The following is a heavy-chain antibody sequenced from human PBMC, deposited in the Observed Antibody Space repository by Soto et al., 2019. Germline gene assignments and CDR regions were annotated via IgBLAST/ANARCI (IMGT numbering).Heavy chain of an antibody. J-gene: IGHJ4*01. CDR2: IYYSGST. V-gene: IGHV4-30-4*01. D-gene: IGHD3-10*01. CDR3: ARGSGFKCFWEFPETQQYFDY. CDR1: GGSISSGDYY. Sequence: SETLSLTCTVSGGSISSGDYYWSWIRQPPGKGLEWIGYIYYSGSTYYNPSLKSRVTISVDTSKNQFSLKLSSVTAAATAVYYCARGSGFKCFWEFPETQQYFDYCGQRSLVIVSA.